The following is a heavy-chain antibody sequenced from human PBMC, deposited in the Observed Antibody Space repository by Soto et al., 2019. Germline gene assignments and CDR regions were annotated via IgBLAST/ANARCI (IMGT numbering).Heavy chain of an antibody. J-gene: IGHJ6*03. CDR1: GFTFSSYA. Sequence: GGSLRLSCAASGFTFSSYAMSWVRQAPGKGLEWVSAISGSGGSTYYADSVKGRFTISRDNSKNTLYLQMNSLRAEDTAVYYCAKDGAVLRFLEWLSPMDVWGKGTTVTVSS. V-gene: IGHV3-23*01. CDR2: ISGSGGST. CDR3: AKDGAVLRFLEWLSPMDV. D-gene: IGHD3-3*01.